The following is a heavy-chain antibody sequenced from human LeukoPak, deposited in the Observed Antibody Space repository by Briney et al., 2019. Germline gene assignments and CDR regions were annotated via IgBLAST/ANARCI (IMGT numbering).Heavy chain of an antibody. V-gene: IGHV3-23*01. CDR1: GFTFSSYA. D-gene: IGHD3-16*01. CDR3: AKVGVWNPSTFDY. Sequence: GGSLRLSCAASGFTFSSYAMSWVRQAPGKGLEWVSAISGSGGSTYYADSVKGRFTISRGNSKNTLYLQMNSLRAEDTAVYYCAKVGVWNPSTFDYWGQGTLVTVSS. CDR2: ISGSGGST. J-gene: IGHJ4*02.